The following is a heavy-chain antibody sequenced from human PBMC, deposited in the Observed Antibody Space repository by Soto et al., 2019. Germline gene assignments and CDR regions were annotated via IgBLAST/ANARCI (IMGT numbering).Heavy chain of an antibody. CDR1: GGTFSSYA. CDR3: ARVEQWLVWDFDY. CDR2: IIPIFGTA. D-gene: IGHD6-19*01. V-gene: IGHV1-69*13. J-gene: IGHJ4*02. Sequence: SVKVSCKASGGTFSSYAISWVREAPGQGLEWMGGIIPIFGTANYAQKFQGRVTITADESTSTAYMELSSLRSEDTAVYYCARVEQWLVWDFDYWGQGTLVTVSS.